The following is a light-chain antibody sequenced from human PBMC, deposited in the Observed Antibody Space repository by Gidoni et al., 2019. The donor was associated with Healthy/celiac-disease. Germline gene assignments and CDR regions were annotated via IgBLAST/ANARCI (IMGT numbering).Light chain of an antibody. Sequence: EIVLTQSPATLSLSPGERATLSCRASQSVSSYLAWYQQKPGQAPRLLIYDASNRATGIPARFSGSGSGTDFTLTISSLEPEDFAVYYCQQRSNWPVTFXXXTKVDIK. CDR2: DAS. J-gene: IGKJ3*01. CDR1: QSVSSY. V-gene: IGKV3-11*01. CDR3: QQRSNWPVT.